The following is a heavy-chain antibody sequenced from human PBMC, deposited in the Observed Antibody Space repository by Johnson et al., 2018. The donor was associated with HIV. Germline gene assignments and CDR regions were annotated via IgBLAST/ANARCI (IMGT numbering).Heavy chain of an antibody. J-gene: IGHJ3*02. CDR1: GFTVSSNY. CDR2: LYSDGAT. D-gene: IGHD1-1*01. V-gene: IGHV3-53*01. CDR3: ASDILFGTTRFDHDAFDI. Sequence: VQLVESGGGLIQPGGSLRVSCAASGFTVSSNYMSWVRQAPGKGLEWVSVLYSDGATYFADSVKGRFTIPRDTSKNTLYLQINSLRAEDTGVYYCASDILFGTTRFDHDAFDIWGQGTMVTVSS.